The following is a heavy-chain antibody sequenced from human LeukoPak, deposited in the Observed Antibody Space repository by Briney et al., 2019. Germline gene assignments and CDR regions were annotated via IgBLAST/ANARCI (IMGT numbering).Heavy chain of an antibody. CDR1: GSTFSSYA. CDR3: ARNRDGYNYFWFDP. V-gene: IGHV1-69*01. CDR2: IIPIFGTA. Sequence: SVKVSCKASGSTFSSYAISWVRQAPGQGLEWMGGIIPIFGTANYAQKFQGRVTITADESTSTAYMELSSLRSEDTAVYYCARNRDGYNYFWFDPWGQGTLVTVSS. D-gene: IGHD5-24*01. J-gene: IGHJ5*02.